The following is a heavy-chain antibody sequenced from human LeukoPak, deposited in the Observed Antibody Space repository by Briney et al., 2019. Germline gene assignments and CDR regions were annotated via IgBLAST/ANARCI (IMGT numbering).Heavy chain of an antibody. Sequence: GGSLRPSCAASGFTFSTYAMSWVRQAPGKGLEWVSASSGSGGSTYYADSVKGRFTISRDNSKNTLYLQMNSLGGEDTAVYYCAKGYDSSGYYLFDYWGQGTLVTVSS. V-gene: IGHV3-23*01. J-gene: IGHJ4*02. CDR2: SSGSGGST. D-gene: IGHD3-22*01. CDR1: GFTFSTYA. CDR3: AKGYDSSGYYLFDY.